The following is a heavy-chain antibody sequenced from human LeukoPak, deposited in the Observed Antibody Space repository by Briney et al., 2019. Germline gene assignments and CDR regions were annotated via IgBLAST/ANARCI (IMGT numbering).Heavy chain of an antibody. CDR1: GGSISSRSYY. V-gene: IGHV4-39*01. D-gene: IGHD2-15*01. J-gene: IGHJ4*02. Sequence: SETLSLTCTVSGGSISSRSYYWGWIRQPAGKGLEWMGSVYYSGTTYYNPSLKSRVTISVDMSKNQFSLELSSVTAADTAVYYCARHPPNCSGGSCYPYYFDFWGQGTLVTVSS. CDR3: ARHPPNCSGGSCYPYYFDF. CDR2: VYYSGTT.